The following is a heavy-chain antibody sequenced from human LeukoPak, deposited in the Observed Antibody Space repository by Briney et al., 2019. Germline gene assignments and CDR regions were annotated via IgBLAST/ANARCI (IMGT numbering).Heavy chain of an antibody. J-gene: IGHJ4*02. CDR3: ARTRYGSGSYTFLDY. D-gene: IGHD3-10*01. CDR2: ISYSGTT. V-gene: IGHV4-39*07. Sequence: SETLSLTCTVSDGSISSSDYYWGWIRQPPGKGLEWVGSISYSGTTNYNPSLKSRVTMSIDTSKNQFSLKLSSVTAADTAVYYCARTRYGSGSYTFLDYWGQGTLVTVSS. CDR1: DGSISSSDYY.